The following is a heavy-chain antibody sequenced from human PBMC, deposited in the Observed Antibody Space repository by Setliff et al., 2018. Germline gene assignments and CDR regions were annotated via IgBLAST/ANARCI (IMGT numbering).Heavy chain of an antibody. CDR3: ARSFSRREKFLLDY. V-gene: IGHV4-61*02. Sequence: PSETLSLTCTVSGGSISSDSYYWSWIRQPAGKGLEWIGRIYSSGTTAYNPSLMSRATLSVDTSKNQFSLKVSSVTAADTAVYYCARSFSRREKFLLDYWGQGALVTVSS. J-gene: IGHJ4*02. CDR2: IYSSGTT. CDR1: GGSISSDSYY.